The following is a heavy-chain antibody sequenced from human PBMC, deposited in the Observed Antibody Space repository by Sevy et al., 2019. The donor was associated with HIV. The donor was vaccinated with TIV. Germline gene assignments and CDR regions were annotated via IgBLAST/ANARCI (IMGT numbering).Heavy chain of an antibody. CDR1: GGSFAYY. J-gene: IGHJ6*02. CDR3: AWHSYGSGTSFYYYGMDV. V-gene: IGHV4-34*01. CDR2: INHSGST. D-gene: IGHD3-10*01. Sequence: SETLSLTCAVYGGSFAYYCSWIRQPPGKGLEWIGEINHSGSTHYNPSLKSRVTISVDTSKNQFSLKLNSVTAADTAVYYCAWHSYGSGTSFYYYGMDVWGQGTTVTVSS.